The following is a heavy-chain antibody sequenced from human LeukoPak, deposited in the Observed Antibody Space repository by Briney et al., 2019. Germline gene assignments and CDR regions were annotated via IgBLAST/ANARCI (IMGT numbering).Heavy chain of an antibody. CDR3: ARGRYYYGSRDY. CDR2: IYYSGST. J-gene: IGHJ4*02. D-gene: IGHD3-10*01. CDR1: GGSISSYY. Sequence: SETLSLTCTVSGGSISSYYWSWIRQPPGKGLEWIGYIYYSGSTNYNPSLKSRVTISVDTSKNQFSLKLSSVTAADTAVYYCARGRYYYGSRDYWGQGTLVTVSS. V-gene: IGHV4-59*01.